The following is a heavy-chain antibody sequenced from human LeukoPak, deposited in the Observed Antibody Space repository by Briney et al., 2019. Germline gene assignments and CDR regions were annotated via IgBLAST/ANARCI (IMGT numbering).Heavy chain of an antibody. CDR3: ARVPEYYDSSFFDY. CDR1: GGSFSGYY. CDR2: INHSGST. D-gene: IGHD3-22*01. V-gene: IGHV4-34*01. J-gene: IGHJ4*02. Sequence: SETLSLTCAVYGGSFSGYYWYWIRQPPGKGLEWIGEINHSGSTNYNPSLKSRVTISVDTSKNQFSLKLSSVTAADTAVYYCARVPEYYDSSFFDYWGQGTLVTVSS.